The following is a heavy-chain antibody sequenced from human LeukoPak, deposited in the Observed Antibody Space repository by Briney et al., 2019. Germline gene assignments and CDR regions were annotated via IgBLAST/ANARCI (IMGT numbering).Heavy chain of an antibody. Sequence: PSETLSLTCAVSGVSFSSFYWSWIRQSPGKGLEWIGDIDQSGSTNYNPSLKSRVTISRDTSKNQLSLKLSSVTAADTAVYYCARHSGIARRFESWGEGTQVTVSS. CDR3: ARHSGIARRFES. J-gene: IGHJ5*01. V-gene: IGHV4-34*01. CDR2: IDQSGST. CDR1: GVSFSSFY. D-gene: IGHD6-13*01.